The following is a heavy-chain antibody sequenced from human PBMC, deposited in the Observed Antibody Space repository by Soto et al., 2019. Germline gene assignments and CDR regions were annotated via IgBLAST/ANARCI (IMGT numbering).Heavy chain of an antibody. CDR1: GGSISSGGYY. CDR3: AGGGGSGSRTNWFDP. CDR2: IYYSGST. J-gene: IGHJ5*02. Sequence: QVQLQESGPGLVKPSQTLSLTCTVSGGSISSGGYYWSWIRQHPGKGLEWIGYIYYSGSTYYNPSLKSRVTISGDTSKNQLSRKLRSVTAAATAVFYCAGGGGSGSRTNWFDPWGQGTLVTVSS. D-gene: IGHD3-10*01. V-gene: IGHV4-31*03.